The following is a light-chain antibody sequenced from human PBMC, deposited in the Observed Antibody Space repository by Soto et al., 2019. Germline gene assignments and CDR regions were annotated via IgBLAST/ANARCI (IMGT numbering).Light chain of an antibody. CDR2: GAS. Sequence: DIVLTQSPGTLSLSPVERATLSCRASQTVSSNNLAWYQKKRGQAPRLLIYGASSRAAAIPDRFRGSGSGTDLTLIISSLAPEDFAFYYCQQYGSSPFTFGPGTAVDIK. CDR3: QQYGSSPFT. CDR1: QTVSSNN. J-gene: IGKJ3*01. V-gene: IGKV3-20*01.